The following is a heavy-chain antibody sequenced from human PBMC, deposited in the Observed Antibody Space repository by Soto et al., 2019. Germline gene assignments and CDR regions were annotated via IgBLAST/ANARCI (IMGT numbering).Heavy chain of an antibody. Sequence: ASVKVSCKASGYTFTSYGINWVRQATGQGLEWMGWMNPNSANTGYAQKFQGRVTMTRNTSISTAYMELSSLRSEDTAVYYCARGLPYSGYDWFDYWGQGTLVTVSS. V-gene: IGHV1-8*02. CDR1: GYTFTSYG. J-gene: IGHJ4*02. CDR3: ARGLPYSGYDWFDY. CDR2: MNPNSANT. D-gene: IGHD5-12*01.